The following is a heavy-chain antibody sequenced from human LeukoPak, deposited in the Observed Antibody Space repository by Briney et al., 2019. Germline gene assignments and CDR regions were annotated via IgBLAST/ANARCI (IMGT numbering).Heavy chain of an antibody. V-gene: IGHV4-39*07. J-gene: IGHJ4*02. CDR3: ARGGYSYGPHTADEIDY. Sequence: SETLSLTCTVSGGSISSSSYYWGWIRQPPGKGLEWIGSIYYSGSTYYNPSLKSRVTISVDTSKNQFSLKLSSVTAADTAVYYCARGGYSYGPHTADEIDYWGQGTLVTVSS. CDR1: GGSISSSSYY. D-gene: IGHD5-18*01. CDR2: IYYSGST.